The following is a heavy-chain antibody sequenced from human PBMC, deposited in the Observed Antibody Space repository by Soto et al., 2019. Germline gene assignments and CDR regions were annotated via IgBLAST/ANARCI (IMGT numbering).Heavy chain of an antibody. CDR3: ARRGGGVPELYCDY. D-gene: IGHD2-15*01. CDR1: GGSISSGDYY. Sequence: QVQLQESGPGLVKPSQTLSLTCTVSGGSISSGDYYWSWIRQPPGKGLEWLGYIHYGGSTYYNPALKSRVTMSVDTSTNQFSLKLSSVTAADTDVYYCARRGGGVPELYCDYWGQGTLGTVSS. J-gene: IGHJ4*02. CDR2: IHYGGST. V-gene: IGHV4-30-4*01.